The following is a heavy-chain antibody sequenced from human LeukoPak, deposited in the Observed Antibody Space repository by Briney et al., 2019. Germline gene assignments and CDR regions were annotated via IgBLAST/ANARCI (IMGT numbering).Heavy chain of an antibody. V-gene: IGHV1-24*01. D-gene: IGHD5-18*01. CDR2: FDPEDGET. CDR1: GYTLTELS. J-gene: IGHJ4*02. CDR3: ATGVDTAMGVFDY. Sequence: ASVEVSCKVSGYTLTELSMHWVRQAPGKGLEWMGGFDPEDGETIYAQKFQGRVTMTEDTSTDTAYMELSSLRSEDTAVYYCATGVDTAMGVFDYWGQGTLVTVSS.